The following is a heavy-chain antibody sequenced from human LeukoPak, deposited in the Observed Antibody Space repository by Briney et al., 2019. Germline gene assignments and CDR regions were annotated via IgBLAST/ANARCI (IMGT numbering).Heavy chain of an antibody. CDR2: IYNSGART. J-gene: IGHJ4*02. D-gene: IGHD2-21*01. Sequence: GGSLRLSCAASGLTFGINGMAWARQAPGKGLEWLSTIYNSGARTHNTDSVKGRLTIYKENSKNTLFLQIDRLRVEDTAIYYCATDCFSGEGTMFDYWGQGTLVTVSS. CDR3: ATDCFSGEGTMFDY. V-gene: IGHV3-23*05. CDR1: GLTFGING.